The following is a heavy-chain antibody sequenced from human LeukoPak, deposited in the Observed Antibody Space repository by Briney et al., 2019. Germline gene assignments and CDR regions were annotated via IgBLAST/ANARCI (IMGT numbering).Heavy chain of an antibody. CDR3: TTRIMRDYGDYVTFDY. CDR1: GFTFSNAW. V-gene: IGHV3-15*01. J-gene: IGHJ4*02. CDR2: IKSKTDGGTT. D-gene: IGHD4-17*01. Sequence: GGSLRLSCAASGFTFSNAWMSWVRQAPGKGLEWVGRIKSKTDGGTTDYAAPVKGRFTISRDDSKNTLYLQMNSLKTEDTAVYYYTTRIMRDYGDYVTFDYWGQGTLVTVSS.